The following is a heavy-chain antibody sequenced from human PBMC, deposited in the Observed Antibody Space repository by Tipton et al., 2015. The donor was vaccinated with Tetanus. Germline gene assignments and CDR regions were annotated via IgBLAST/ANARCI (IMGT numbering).Heavy chain of an antibody. Sequence: TLSLTCTVSGDSISRPYWSWIRQSPGKGLEWIGYIYIPEGTIYNPSLQSRVIISVDTSKSQVSLRLTSVTAADTAVYYCARASYSSPGKFYFDSWGHGILVTVSS. V-gene: IGHV4-59*11. J-gene: IGHJ4*01. D-gene: IGHD5-18*01. CDR1: GDSISRPY. CDR2: IYIPEGT. CDR3: ARASYSSPGKFYFDS.